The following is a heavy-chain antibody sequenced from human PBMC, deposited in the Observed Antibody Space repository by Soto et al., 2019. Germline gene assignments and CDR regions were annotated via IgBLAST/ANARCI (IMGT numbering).Heavy chain of an antibody. CDR2: ISSSSSTI. CDR3: ARDEYYYDSSGYFDY. D-gene: IGHD3-22*01. CDR1: GFTFSSYS. V-gene: IGHV3-48*02. J-gene: IGHJ4*02. Sequence: VGSLRLSCAASGFTFSSYSMNWVRQAPGKGLEWVSYISSSSSTIYYADSVKGRFTISRDNAKNSLYLQMNSLRDEDTAVYYCARDEYYYDSSGYFDYWGQGTLVTVSS.